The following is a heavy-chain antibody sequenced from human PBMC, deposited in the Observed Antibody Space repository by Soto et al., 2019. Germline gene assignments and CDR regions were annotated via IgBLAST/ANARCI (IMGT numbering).Heavy chain of an antibody. CDR3: GTLRRAA. V-gene: IGHV3-30-3*01. CDR1: GFTFSSYA. J-gene: IGHJ4*02. CDR2: ISYDGSNK. Sequence: GGSLRLSCAASGFTFSSYAMHWVRQAPGKGLEWVAVISYDGSNKYYADSVKGRFTISRDNSKNTLYLQMNSLRAEDTAVYYCGTLRRAARGQGTLVIVS.